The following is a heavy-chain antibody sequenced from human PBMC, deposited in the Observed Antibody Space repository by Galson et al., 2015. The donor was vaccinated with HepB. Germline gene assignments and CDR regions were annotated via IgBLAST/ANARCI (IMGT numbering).Heavy chain of an antibody. CDR3: ARQGSGWFGGFL. J-gene: IGHJ4*02. CDR2: IDPGDSYT. D-gene: IGHD6-19*01. Sequence: QSGAEVKKPGESLRISCQGSGYSFTNYWINWVRQMPGKGLEWMGRIDPGDSYTNYSPSFQGHVTISADKSINTAYLQWSGLKASDTAMYYCARQGSGWFGGFLWGQGTLVTVSS. V-gene: IGHV5-10-1*01. CDR1: GYSFTNYW.